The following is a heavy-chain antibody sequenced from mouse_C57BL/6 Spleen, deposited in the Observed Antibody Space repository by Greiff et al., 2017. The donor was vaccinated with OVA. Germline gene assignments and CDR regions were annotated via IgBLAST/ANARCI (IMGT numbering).Heavy chain of an antibody. D-gene: IGHD1-1*01. CDR2: IDPETGGT. J-gene: IGHJ2*01. V-gene: IGHV1-15*01. CDR1: GYTFTDYE. CDR3: TRWGTTVVANDY. Sequence: QVQLQQSGAELVRPGASVTLSCKASGYTFTDYEMHWVKQTPVHGLEWIGAIDPETGGTASNQKFKGKAILTADKSSSTAYMELRSLTSEDSAVYYCTRWGTTVVANDYWGQGTTLTVSS.